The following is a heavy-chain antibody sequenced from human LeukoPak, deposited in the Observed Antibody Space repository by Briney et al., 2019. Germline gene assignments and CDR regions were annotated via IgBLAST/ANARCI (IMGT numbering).Heavy chain of an antibody. D-gene: IGHD3-16*01. J-gene: IGHJ4*02. CDR3: ARGRLGIFTGR. CDR2: IYYSGST. CDR1: GGSISSYY. V-gene: IGHV4-59*01. Sequence: SETLSLTCTVSGGSISSYYWSWIRQPPGKGLEWIGYIYYSGSTNYNPSLKSRVTISVDTSKNQFSLKLSSVTAADTAVYYCARGRLGIFTGRWGQGTLVTVSS.